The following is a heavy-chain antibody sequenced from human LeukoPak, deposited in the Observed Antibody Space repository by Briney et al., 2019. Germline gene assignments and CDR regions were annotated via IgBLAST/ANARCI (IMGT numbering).Heavy chain of an antibody. J-gene: IGHJ5*01. CDR3: VRDDYNGNSFDS. CDR1: GYSFTASY. D-gene: IGHD4-4*01. Sequence: VASVTVSCKASGYSFTASYMHWVRQAPGQGLEWVGCINPKNGDTSTAQRFQGRVTMTRDTSLSTAYMDLTSLRSDDTAVYYCVRDDYNGNSFDSWGPGTLVTVSS. CDR2: INPKNGDT. V-gene: IGHV1-2*02.